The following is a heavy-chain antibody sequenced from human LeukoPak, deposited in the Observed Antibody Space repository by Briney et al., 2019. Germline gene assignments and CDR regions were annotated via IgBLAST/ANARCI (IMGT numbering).Heavy chain of an antibody. J-gene: IGHJ4*02. D-gene: IGHD1-26*01. CDR2: INPNSGGT. CDR3: AREHSIVGAKNDY. Sequence: ASVKVSCKASGYTFTGYYMHWVRQAPGQGLEWMGWINPNSGGTNYAQKFQGRVTMTRDTSISTAYMELSRLRSDDTAVYYCAREHSIVGAKNDYWGQGTLVTVSS. CDR1: GYTFTGYY. V-gene: IGHV1-2*02.